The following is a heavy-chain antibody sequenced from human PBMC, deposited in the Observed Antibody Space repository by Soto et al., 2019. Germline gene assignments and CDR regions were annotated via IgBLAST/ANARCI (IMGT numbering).Heavy chain of an antibody. CDR2: IYYSGST. CDR3: ATDEQSGRFLEWPHSVRDYYYYYMDV. V-gene: IGHV4-59*01. CDR1: GGSISSYY. D-gene: IGHD3-3*01. J-gene: IGHJ6*03. Sequence: SETLSLTCTVSGGSISSYYWSWIRQPPGKGLEWIGYIYYSGSTNYNPSLKSRVTISVDTSKNQFSLKLSSVTAADTAVYYCATDEQSGRFLEWPHSVRDYYYYYMDVWGKGTTVTVSS.